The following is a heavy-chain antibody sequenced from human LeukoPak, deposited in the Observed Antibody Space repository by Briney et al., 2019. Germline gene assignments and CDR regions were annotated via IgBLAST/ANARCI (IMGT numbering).Heavy chain of an antibody. V-gene: IGHV1-8*03. CDR2: MNPNSGNT. Sequence: ASVKVSCKASGYTFTSYDINWVRQATGQGLEWMGWMNPNSGNTGYAQKFQGRVTITRNTSISTAYMELRSLRSDDTAVYYCARARIAAAGNAFDYWGQGTLVTVSS. CDR1: GYTFTSYD. CDR3: ARARIAAAGNAFDY. J-gene: IGHJ4*02. D-gene: IGHD6-13*01.